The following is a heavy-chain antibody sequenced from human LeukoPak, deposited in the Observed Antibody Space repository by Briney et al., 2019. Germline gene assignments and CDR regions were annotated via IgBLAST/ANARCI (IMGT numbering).Heavy chain of an antibody. V-gene: IGHV3-7*01. CDR2: IKQDGSEK. J-gene: IGHJ4*02. D-gene: IGHD3-3*01. CDR3: AVRGYDFWSGYSDY. CDR1: GFTFSSYW. Sequence: GGSLRLSCAASGFTFSSYWMSRVRQAPGKGLEWVANIKQDGSEKYYVDSVKGRFTISRDNAKNSLYLQMNSLRAEDTAVYYCAVRGYDFWSGYSDYWGQGTLVTVSS.